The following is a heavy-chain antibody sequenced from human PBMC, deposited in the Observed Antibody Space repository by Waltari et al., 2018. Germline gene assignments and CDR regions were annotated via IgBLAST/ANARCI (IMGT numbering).Heavy chain of an antibody. J-gene: IGHJ4*02. D-gene: IGHD1-26*01. CDR1: GFGFSNYW. Sequence: EVQLVESGGGLVQTGGSLRLSCAASGFGFSNYWMDWVRQVPGKGLVWVERTNKDGGGTAYADVVEGRLTISRDNAKSTLHLQMTSLTAEDTAVYYCVREKDLGGTCVFDFWGRGTLVTVSS. CDR2: TNKDGGGT. CDR3: VREKDLGGTCVFDF. V-gene: IGHV3-74*01.